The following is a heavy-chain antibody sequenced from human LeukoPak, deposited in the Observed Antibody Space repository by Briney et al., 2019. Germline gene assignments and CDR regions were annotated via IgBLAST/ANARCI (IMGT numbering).Heavy chain of an antibody. CDR3: ATKLHSGALQH. CDR1: GGTFSSYA. J-gene: IGHJ1*01. V-gene: IGHV1-69*05. Sequence: ASVKVSCKASGGTFSSYATSWVRQAPGQGLEWMGRIIPIFGTANYAQKFQGRVTITTDESTSTAYMELSSLRSEDTAVYYCATKLHSGALQHWGPGTLVTVSS. D-gene: IGHD1-26*01. CDR2: IIPIFGTA.